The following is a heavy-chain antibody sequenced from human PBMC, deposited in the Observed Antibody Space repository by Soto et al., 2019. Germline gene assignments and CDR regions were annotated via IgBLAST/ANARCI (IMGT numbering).Heavy chain of an antibody. J-gene: IGHJ4*02. CDR1: GSTFRSYG. Sequence: PGGSLRLSCAASGSTFRSYGMHWVRQAPGKGLEWVAAISYDGSNKNYVDSVKGRFTISRDNSENTLYLQMNSLRPEDTAVYYCARSGYSYDFDYWGQGTLVTVSS. V-gene: IGHV3-30*03. CDR2: ISYDGSNK. D-gene: IGHD5-18*01. CDR3: ARSGYSYDFDY.